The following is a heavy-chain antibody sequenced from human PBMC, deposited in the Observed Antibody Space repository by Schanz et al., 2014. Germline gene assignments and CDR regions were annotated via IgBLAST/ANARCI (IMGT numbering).Heavy chain of an antibody. D-gene: IGHD6-13*01. Sequence: EVQLLESGGGLVQPGGSLRLSCAASGFTFSTSAMSWVRQVPGKGLEWVSAILGLASTTYYADSVKGRFTISRDNSKNLLYLQVNSLRAEDTAVYFCVSQTGSPNYWGQGTLVTVSS. V-gene: IGHV3-23*01. J-gene: IGHJ4*02. CDR2: ILGLASTT. CDR3: VSQTGSPNY. CDR1: GFTFSTSA.